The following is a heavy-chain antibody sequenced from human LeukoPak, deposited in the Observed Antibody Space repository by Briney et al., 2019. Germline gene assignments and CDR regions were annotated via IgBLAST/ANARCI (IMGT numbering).Heavy chain of an antibody. Sequence: SETLSLTCAVYGGSFSGYYWSWIRQPPGKGLEWIGEINHSGSTSYNPSLKSRVTISVDTSKNQFSLKLSSVTAADTAVYYCARAPSRYNWNDEFGYWGQGTLVTVSS. CDR2: INHSGST. J-gene: IGHJ4*02. CDR3: ARAPSRYNWNDEFGY. V-gene: IGHV4-34*01. CDR1: GGSFSGYY. D-gene: IGHD1-1*01.